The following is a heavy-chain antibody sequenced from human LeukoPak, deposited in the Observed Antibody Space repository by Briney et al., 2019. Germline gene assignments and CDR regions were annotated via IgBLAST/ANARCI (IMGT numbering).Heavy chain of an antibody. CDR1: GGSFSGYY. CDR2: INHSGST. CDR3: ARRARISLFTCWFDP. Sequence: KPSETLSLTCAVYGGSFSGYYWSWIRQPPGKGLEWIGEINHSGSTNYNPSLKSRVTISVDTSKNQFSLKLSSVTAADTAVYYCARRARISLFTCWFDPWGQGTLVTVSS. V-gene: IGHV4-34*01. D-gene: IGHD3-10*02. J-gene: IGHJ5*02.